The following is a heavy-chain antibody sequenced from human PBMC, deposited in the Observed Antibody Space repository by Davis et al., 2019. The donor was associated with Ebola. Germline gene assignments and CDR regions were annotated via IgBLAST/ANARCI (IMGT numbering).Heavy chain of an antibody. J-gene: IGHJ6*02. CDR1: AFIFSRHG. Sequence: AGSLRLSCAASAFIFSRHGMHWVRQAPGKGLELVAVIAKDGSDAYYADSVKGRFTISRDDSKNMLYLQMNNLRAEDTGVYYCAQDRSSSSWRYYYGPDVWGQGTTVTVSS. CDR3: AQDRSSSSWRYYYGPDV. D-gene: IGHD6-13*01. V-gene: IGHV3-30*18. CDR2: IAKDGSDA.